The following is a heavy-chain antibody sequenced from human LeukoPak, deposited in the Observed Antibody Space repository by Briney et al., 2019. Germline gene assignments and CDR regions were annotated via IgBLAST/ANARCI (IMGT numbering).Heavy chain of an antibody. J-gene: IGHJ4*02. CDR3: ARDVWTGVAVSDY. CDR2: IKEDGSIQ. V-gene: IGHV3-7*01. Sequence: GGSLRLSCTASGFTFGDYAMTWVRQAPGKGLEWLANIKEDGSIQYYLDSVRGRFTISRDNAKTSVYLQLNSLRADDTAVYYCARDVWTGVAVSDYWGQGTLVTVSS. D-gene: IGHD6-19*01. CDR1: GFTFGDYA.